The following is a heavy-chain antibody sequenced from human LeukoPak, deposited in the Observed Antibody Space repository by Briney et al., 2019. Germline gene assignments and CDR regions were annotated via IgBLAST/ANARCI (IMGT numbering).Heavy chain of an antibody. V-gene: IGHV1-2*02. D-gene: IGHD3-10*01. J-gene: IGHJ5*02. Sequence: GASVKVSCKASGYTFTGYYMHWVRQAPGQGLEWMGWINPNSGGTNYAQKFQGRVTMTRDTSISTAYMELSRLRSDDTAVYYCATLVGDYYGSGTEGWFDPWGQGTLVTVYS. CDR1: GYTFTGYY. CDR2: INPNSGGT. CDR3: ATLVGDYYGSGTEGWFDP.